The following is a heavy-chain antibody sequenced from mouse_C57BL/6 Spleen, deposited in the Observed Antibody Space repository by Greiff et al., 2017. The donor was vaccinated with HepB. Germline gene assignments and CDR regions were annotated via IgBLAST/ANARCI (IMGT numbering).Heavy chain of an antibody. CDR2: ISGGGGHT. V-gene: IGHV5-9*01. Sequence: EVQVVESGGGLVKPGGSLKLSCAASGFTFSSYTLSWVRQTPEKGLEWVATISGGGGHTYYPDSVKGRFTISRDHAKNTLYLQMSSLRSEDTALYYCARSLDSSLDYWGQGTTLTVSS. CDR3: ARSLDSSLDY. J-gene: IGHJ2*01. D-gene: IGHD3-2*01. CDR1: GFTFSSYT.